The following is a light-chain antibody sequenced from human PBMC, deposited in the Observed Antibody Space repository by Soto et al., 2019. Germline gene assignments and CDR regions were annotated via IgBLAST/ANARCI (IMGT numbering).Light chain of an antibody. J-gene: IGKJ1*01. Sequence: DIQMTQSPSSLSAYVGDRVTITCRASQSITRFLNWYQQKPGKAPKLLIYAASSLQSGVPSRFSGSGSGTHFTLTISSLQPEDFATYYCLQHYRYPRTFGQGTKVDIK. CDR3: LQHYRYPRT. V-gene: IGKV1-39*01. CDR1: QSITRF. CDR2: AAS.